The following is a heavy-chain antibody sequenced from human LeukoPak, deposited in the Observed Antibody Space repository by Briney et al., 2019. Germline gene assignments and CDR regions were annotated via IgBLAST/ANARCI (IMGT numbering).Heavy chain of an antibody. CDR3: ARGAARQQLVMDFDL. Sequence: ASVKVSCKASGYTFTSYYMHWVRQAPGQGLEWMGIINPSGGSTSYAQKFQGRVTMTRDTSTSTVYMELSSLRSEDTAVYYCARGAARQQLVMDFDLWGRGTLVTVSS. D-gene: IGHD6-13*01. V-gene: IGHV1-46*01. CDR1: GYTFTSYY. J-gene: IGHJ2*01. CDR2: INPSGGST.